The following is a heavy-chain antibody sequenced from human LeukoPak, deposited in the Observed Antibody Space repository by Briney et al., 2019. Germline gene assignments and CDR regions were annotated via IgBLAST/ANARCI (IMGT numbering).Heavy chain of an antibody. V-gene: IGHV1-69*13. CDR3: AREGGGYCSGGRCFGDAFDI. D-gene: IGHD2-15*01. Sequence: GASVKVSCMASGGTFSSYAISWVRQAPGQGLEWIGGIIPIFGTANYAQKFQGRVTITADESTSTAYMELSSLRSEDTAVYYCAREGGGYCSGGRCFGDAFDIWGQGTMVTVSS. CDR1: GGTFSSYA. J-gene: IGHJ3*02. CDR2: IIPIFGTA.